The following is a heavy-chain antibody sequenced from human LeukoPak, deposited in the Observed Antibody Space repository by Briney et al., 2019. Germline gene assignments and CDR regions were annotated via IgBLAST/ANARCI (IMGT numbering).Heavy chain of an antibody. V-gene: IGHV4-34*01. J-gene: IGHJ4*02. D-gene: IGHD5-24*01. CDR3: ARGLKTRRDGYNSVKGKNFDY. CDR1: GGSFSGYY. Sequence: PSETLSLTCAVYGGSFSGYYWSWIRQPPGKGLEWIGEINHSGSTNYNPSLKSRVTISVDTSKNQFSLKLSSVTAADTAVYYCARGLKTRRDGYNSVKGKNFDYWGQGTLVTVSS. CDR2: INHSGST.